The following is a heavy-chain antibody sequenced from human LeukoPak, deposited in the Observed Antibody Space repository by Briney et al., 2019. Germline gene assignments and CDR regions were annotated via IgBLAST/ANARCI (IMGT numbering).Heavy chain of an antibody. CDR1: GGSISNNNYF. D-gene: IGHD3-22*01. Sequence: PSETLSLTCTVSGGSISNNNYFWGWIRQPPGKGLEWIGSISYSGTPHYSASLKSRVTMSVDTSKNQFSLKLSSVTAADTAIFYCARQDVYDGSGFYTNYWYFDLWGRGTLVTVSS. CDR3: ARQDVYDGSGFYTNYWYFDL. CDR2: ISYSGTP. V-gene: IGHV4-39*01. J-gene: IGHJ2*01.